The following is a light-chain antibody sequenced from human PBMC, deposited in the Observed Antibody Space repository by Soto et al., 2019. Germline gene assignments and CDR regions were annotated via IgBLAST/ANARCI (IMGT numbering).Light chain of an antibody. Sequence: EIVMTQSLAIMSVSPGERATLSCRASQSVSSNLAWYQQKPGQAPRLLIYGAFTRATSIPARFSGSGSGTEFTLTISSLHSDDFAVYYCQRYNTWPRTFGQGTKVDIK. CDR2: GAF. CDR3: QRYNTWPRT. CDR1: QSVSSN. J-gene: IGKJ1*01. V-gene: IGKV3-15*01.